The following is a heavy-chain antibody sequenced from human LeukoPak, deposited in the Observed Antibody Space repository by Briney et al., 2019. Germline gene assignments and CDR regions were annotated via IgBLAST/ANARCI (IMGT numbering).Heavy chain of an antibody. CDR3: ARDGTAMAHDAFDI. J-gene: IGHJ3*02. CDR2: IYTSGST. Sequence: SETLSLTCTVSGGSISSYYWSWIRQPAGKGLEWIGRIYTSGSTNYNPSLKSRVTMSVDTSKNQFSLKLSSVTAADTAVYYCARDGTAMAHDAFDIWGQGTMVTVSS. CDR1: GGSISSYY. D-gene: IGHD5-18*01. V-gene: IGHV4-4*07.